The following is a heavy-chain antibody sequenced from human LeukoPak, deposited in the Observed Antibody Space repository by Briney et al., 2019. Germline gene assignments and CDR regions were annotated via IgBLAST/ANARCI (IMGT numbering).Heavy chain of an antibody. CDR2: IKQDGSEK. D-gene: IGHD2/OR15-2a*01. CDR3: VGEVIWTRGMDV. V-gene: IGHV3-7*01. J-gene: IGHJ6*03. CDR1: GFIFSTYW. Sequence: GGSLRLSCAASGFIFSTYWMSWVRQAPGKGLEWVANIKQDGSEKYYVDSVKGRFTISRDNANNSLYLQMNSLRAEDTAVYYCVGEVIWTRGMDVWGKGTTVTISS.